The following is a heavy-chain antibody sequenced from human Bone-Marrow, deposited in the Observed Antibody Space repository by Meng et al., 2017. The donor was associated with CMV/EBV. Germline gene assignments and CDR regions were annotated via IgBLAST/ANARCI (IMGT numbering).Heavy chain of an antibody. D-gene: IGHD3-10*01. CDR3: ARDMTSTWYGGSDS. Sequence: ASVKVSCKASGYTFTGYYMHWVRQAPGQGLEWMGWINPNSGGTNYAQKFQGRVTMTRDTSISTAYMELSTLRSDDTAMYYCARDMTSTWYGGSDSWGQGTLVTVSS. J-gene: IGHJ4*02. CDR1: GYTFTGYY. V-gene: IGHV1-2*02. CDR2: INPNSGGT.